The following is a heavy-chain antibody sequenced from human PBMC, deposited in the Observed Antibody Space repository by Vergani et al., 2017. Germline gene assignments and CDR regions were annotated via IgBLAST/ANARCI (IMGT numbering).Heavy chain of an antibody. D-gene: IGHD3/OR15-3a*01. CDR1: GGSFSDYY. V-gene: IGHV4-59*10. J-gene: IGHJ5*02. CDR3: ARDSWTSELRGVYWFDT. Sequence: QVQLQQWGAGLLKPSETLSLTCAVYGGSFSDYYWSWIRQPPGKGLEWIGRIHSSGTTNYNPSLKSRVTLSVDTSKNQLSLRMTSVTAADTAVYYCARDSWTSELRGVYWFDTWGQGTLVSVSS. CDR2: IHSSGTT.